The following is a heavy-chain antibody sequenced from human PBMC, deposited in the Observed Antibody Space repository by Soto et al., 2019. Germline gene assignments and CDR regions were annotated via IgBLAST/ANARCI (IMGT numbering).Heavy chain of an antibody. CDR2: MNPHSGNT. V-gene: IGHV1-8*01. D-gene: IGHD2-2*01. CDR1: GYTFANYD. Sequence: ASVKFYCKASGYTFANYDINWVRQATGQGLEWMGWMNPHSGNTGYAQRLQGRVSMTTNTSTTTAYMELTSLRSEDTAVYFCARGWELPAATFDYWGQGTPVTVSS. J-gene: IGHJ4*02. CDR3: ARGWELPAATFDY.